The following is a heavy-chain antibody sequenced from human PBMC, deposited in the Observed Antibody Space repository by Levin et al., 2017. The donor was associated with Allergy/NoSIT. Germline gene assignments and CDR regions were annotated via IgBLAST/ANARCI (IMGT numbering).Heavy chain of an antibody. D-gene: IGHD4-17*01. CDR3: TTDLSPVNYYYYYMDV. Sequence: GESLKISCAASGFTFSNAWMSWVRQAPGKGLEWVGRIKSKTDGGTTDYAAPVKGRFTISRDDSKNTLYLQMNSLKTEDTAVYYCTTDLSPVNYYYYYMDVWGKGTTVTVSS. CDR2: IKSKTDGGTT. CDR1: GFTFSNAW. V-gene: IGHV3-15*01. J-gene: IGHJ6*03.